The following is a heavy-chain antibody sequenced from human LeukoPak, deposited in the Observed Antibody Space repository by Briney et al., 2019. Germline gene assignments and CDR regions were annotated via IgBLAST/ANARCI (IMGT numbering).Heavy chain of an antibody. D-gene: IGHD2-2*01. CDR3: ARDLGVGGYCSSTSCSWFDP. J-gene: IGHJ5*02. V-gene: IGHV1-18*04. CDR1: GYTFTSYG. CDR2: ISAYNGNT. Sequence: ASVKVSCKASGYTFTSYGISWVRQAPGQGLEWMGWISAYNGNTNYAQKLQGRVTMTTDTSTSTAYMELRSLRSDDTAVYYCARDLGVGGYCSSTSCSWFDPRGQGTLVTVSS.